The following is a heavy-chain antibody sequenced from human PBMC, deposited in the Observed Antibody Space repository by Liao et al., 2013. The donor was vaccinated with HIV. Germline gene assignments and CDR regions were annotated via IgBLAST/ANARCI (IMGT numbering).Heavy chain of an antibody. CDR3: ARGGAAADFDL. CDR1: GGSFSGHY. CDR2: INHSGVS. Sequence: QVQLQQWGAGLLKPSETLSLTCAVYGGSFSGHYWSWIRQPPGKGLEWIGEINHSGVSNYNPSLKSRVTISVDMPKNQFSLKLSSVTAADTAVYYCARGGAAADFDLWGRGTLVTVSS. D-gene: IGHD6-13*01. V-gene: IGHV4-34*02. J-gene: IGHJ2*01.